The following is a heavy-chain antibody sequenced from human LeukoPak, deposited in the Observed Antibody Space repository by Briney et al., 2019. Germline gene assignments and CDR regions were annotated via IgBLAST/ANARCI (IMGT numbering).Heavy chain of an antibody. Sequence: GRSLRLSCTASGFTFGDYSLSWVRRAPEKGLEWVGFIRRKGYGGTTEYAPSVKGRFIISRDDSKSTSYLQMNSLKAEDTAVYYCTRDHDFWSGPFDVWGKGTTVTVSS. V-gene: IGHV3-49*04. CDR2: IRRKGYGGTT. CDR3: TRDHDFWSGPFDV. J-gene: IGHJ6*04. D-gene: IGHD3-3*01. CDR1: GFTFGDYS.